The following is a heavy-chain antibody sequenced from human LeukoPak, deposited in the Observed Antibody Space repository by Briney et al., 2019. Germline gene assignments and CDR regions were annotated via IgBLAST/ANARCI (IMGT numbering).Heavy chain of an antibody. CDR1: GGSISSSSYY. V-gene: IGHV4-39*01. D-gene: IGHD5-12*01. CDR3: ARHRRYSGYDFDY. J-gene: IGHJ4*02. CDR2: IYYSGST. Sequence: SETLSLTCTVSGGSISSSSYYWGWIRQPPGKGLESIGCIYYSGSTYYNPSLKSRVTISVDTSKNQFSLKLSSVTAADTAVYYCARHRRYSGYDFDYWGQGTLVTVSS.